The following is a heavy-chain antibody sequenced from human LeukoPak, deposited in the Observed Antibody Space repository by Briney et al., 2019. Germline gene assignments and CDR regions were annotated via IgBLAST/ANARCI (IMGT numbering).Heavy chain of an antibody. V-gene: IGHV4-59*01. CDR2: IYYSGST. Sequence: SETLSLTCTVSGGSISSYYWSWIRQPPGKGLEWIGYIYYSGSTNYNPPLKSRVTISVDTSKNQFSLKLSSVTAADTAVYYCARVSVGAVRYWFDPWGQGILVTVSS. J-gene: IGHJ5*02. CDR3: ARVSVGAVRYWFDP. CDR1: GGSISSYY. D-gene: IGHD1-26*01.